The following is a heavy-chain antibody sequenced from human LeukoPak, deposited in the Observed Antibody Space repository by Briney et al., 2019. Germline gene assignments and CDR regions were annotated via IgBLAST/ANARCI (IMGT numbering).Heavy chain of an antibody. CDR2: IYYSGST. J-gene: IGHJ6*03. Sequence: SETLSLTCSVSGGSISDYYWSWIRQPPGKGLEWIGYIYYSGSTNYNPSLKSRVTISVDTSKNQFSLKLSSVTAADTAVYYCAREVGYNRSYYYYYYMDVWGKGTTVTVSS. D-gene: IGHD1-14*01. CDR1: GGSISDYY. V-gene: IGHV4-59*01. CDR3: AREVGYNRSYYYYYYMDV.